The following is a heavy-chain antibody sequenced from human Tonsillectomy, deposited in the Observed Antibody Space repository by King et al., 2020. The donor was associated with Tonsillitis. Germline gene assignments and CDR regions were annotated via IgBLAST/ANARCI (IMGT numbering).Heavy chain of an antibody. V-gene: IGHV2-26*01. CDR2: ITSNDEK. CDR3: ARIGSNFYYYMDV. J-gene: IGHJ6*03. D-gene: IGHD5-24*01. CDR1: GFSLSSARMG. Sequence: VTLKESGPVLMTPTETLTLTCTVSGFSLSSARMGVSWIRQPPGKALEWLGDITSNDEKSYSTHLKSRPSISKATSKSQVVLNLANLGPDDTGTYYCARIGSNFYYYMDVWGKGTTVAVSS.